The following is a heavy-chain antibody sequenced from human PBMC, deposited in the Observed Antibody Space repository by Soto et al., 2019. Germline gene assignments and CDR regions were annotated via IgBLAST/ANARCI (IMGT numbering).Heavy chain of an antibody. CDR3: ARYGYSYPARFFVY. Sequence: PSETLSLTCTVSGHSISSCFYYWGWMRQPPGKGLEWIGSIYHSGSTYYNPSLKSRVTMSVDTSKNQLSLKLSSVAAADTAVYYCARYGYSYPARFFVYWGQGTRVTVSS. CDR1: GHSISSCFYY. CDR2: IYHSGST. J-gene: IGHJ4*02. V-gene: IGHV4-38-2*02. D-gene: IGHD1-26*01.